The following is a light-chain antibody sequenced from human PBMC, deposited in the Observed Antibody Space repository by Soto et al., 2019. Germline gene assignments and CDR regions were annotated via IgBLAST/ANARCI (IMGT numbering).Light chain of an antibody. Sequence: EMVLTQSPATPSFPPGKTATHSNSARQSVSSSYLAWYQQKPGQAPRLLIYGASRRAAGIPDRFSGSGSGTDFTLTISRLEPEDFAVYYCQQYGSSPWTFGQGTKVDIK. CDR1: QSVSSSY. V-gene: IGKV3-20*01. J-gene: IGKJ1*01. CDR2: GAS. CDR3: QQYGSSPWT.